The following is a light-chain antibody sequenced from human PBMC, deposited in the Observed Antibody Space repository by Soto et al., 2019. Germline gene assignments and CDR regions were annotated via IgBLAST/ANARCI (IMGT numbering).Light chain of an antibody. J-gene: IGKJ3*01. CDR1: QSVSSSY. V-gene: IGKV3-20*01. Sequence: EIVLTQSPGTLSLSPGERATLSCSASQSVSSSYLAWYQQKPGQAPRLLIFGASYRATGITDRFSGSGSGTDFTLTISSLEHEDSASDYCEQYGSSPPEFTFGPGTKVYIK. CDR3: EQYGSSPPEFT. CDR2: GAS.